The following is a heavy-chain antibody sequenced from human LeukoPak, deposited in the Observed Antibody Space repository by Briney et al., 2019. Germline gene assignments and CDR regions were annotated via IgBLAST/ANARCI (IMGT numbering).Heavy chain of an antibody. CDR2: INPNSGGT. D-gene: IGHD2-15*01. CDR3: GRDPDWGWWTKTDFDS. V-gene: IGHV1-2*02. CDR1: GYTFTGYY. Sequence: ASVKVSCKASGYTFTGYYMHWVRQAPGQGLEWMGWINPNSGGTNYAQKFQGRVTMTRDTSTSTAYMELSRLRSDDTAVYYCGRDPDWGWWTKTDFDSWGQETLVTAS. J-gene: IGHJ4*02.